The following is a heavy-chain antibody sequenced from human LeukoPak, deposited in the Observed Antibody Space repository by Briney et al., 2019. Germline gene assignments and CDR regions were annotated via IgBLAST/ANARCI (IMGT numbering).Heavy chain of an antibody. CDR1: GGSISSYY. J-gene: IGHJ4*02. V-gene: IGHV4-59*01. D-gene: IGHD6-19*01. CDR3: AGVSSGWYGYYFDY. Sequence: PSETLSLTCTVSGGSISSYYGSWIRQPPGKGLEWIGYIYYSGSTNYNPSLKSRVTISGDTSKNQFSLKLSAVTAANTAVYYSAGVSSGWYGYYFDYWRQGPLVTVSS. CDR2: IYYSGST.